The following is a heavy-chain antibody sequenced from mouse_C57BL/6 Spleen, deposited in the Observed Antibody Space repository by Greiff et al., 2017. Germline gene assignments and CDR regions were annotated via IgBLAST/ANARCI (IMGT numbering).Heavy chain of an antibody. V-gene: IGHV1-80*01. D-gene: IGHD2-3*01. CDR2: IYPGDGDT. Sequence: LVESGAELVKPGASVKISCKASGYAFSSYWMNWVKQRPGKGLEWIGQIYPGDGDTNYNGKFKGKATLTADKSSSTAYMQLSSLTSEDSAVYFCASGGWLLYYFDYWGQGTTLTVSS. J-gene: IGHJ2*01. CDR1: GYAFSSYW. CDR3: ASGGWLLYYFDY.